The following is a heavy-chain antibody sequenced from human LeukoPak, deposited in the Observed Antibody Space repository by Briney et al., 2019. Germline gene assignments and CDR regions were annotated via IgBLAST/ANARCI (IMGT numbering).Heavy chain of an antibody. Sequence: GGSLRLSCAASGFTFSSYSMNWVRQAPGKGLEWVSSISSSSSYIYYADSVKGRFTISRDNAKNSLYLQMNSLRAEDTAVYYCARVVYDRGDFYSAFDIWGQGTMVTVSS. CDR2: ISSSSSYI. D-gene: IGHD2-21*01. CDR1: GFTFSSYS. J-gene: IGHJ3*02. CDR3: ARVVYDRGDFYSAFDI. V-gene: IGHV3-21*01.